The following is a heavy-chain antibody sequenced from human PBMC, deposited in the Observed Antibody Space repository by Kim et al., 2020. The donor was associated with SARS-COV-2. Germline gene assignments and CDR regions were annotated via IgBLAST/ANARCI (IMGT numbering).Heavy chain of an antibody. CDR2: IYYSGST. J-gene: IGHJ5*02. D-gene: IGHD6-13*01. CDR1: GGSISSSSYY. CDR3: ASQSIAAAATGGFDP. Sequence: SETLSLTCTVSGGSISSSSYYWGWIRQPQGKGLEWIGSIYYSGSTYYNPSLKSRVTISVDTSKNQFSLKLSSVTAADTAVYYCASQSIAAAATGGFDPWGQGTLVTVSS. V-gene: IGHV4-39*01.